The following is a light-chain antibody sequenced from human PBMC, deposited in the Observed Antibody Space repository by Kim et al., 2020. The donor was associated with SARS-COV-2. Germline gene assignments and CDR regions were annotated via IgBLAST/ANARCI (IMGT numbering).Light chain of an antibody. V-gene: IGLV3-1*01. CDR3: QTWDSSTVV. Sequence: VSPGQAASITCTGDKLEETFTSWFKQKPVQSPVLDIYEDTKRPSGIPERISGSTSGNTATLTISGTQAMDEADYYCQTWDSSTVVFGGGTQLTVL. CDR1: KLEETF. CDR2: EDT. J-gene: IGLJ3*02.